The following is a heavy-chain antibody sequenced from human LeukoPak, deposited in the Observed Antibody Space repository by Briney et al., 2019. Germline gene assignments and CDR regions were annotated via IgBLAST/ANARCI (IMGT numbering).Heavy chain of an antibody. CDR3: AKSKEYCSGGSCYYYYYYMDV. CDR1: GFTFSSYA. J-gene: IGHJ6*03. D-gene: IGHD2-15*01. CDR2: ISGSGNSA. V-gene: IGHV3-23*01. Sequence: GGSLRLSCAASGFTFSSYAMSWVRQAPGKGLEWVSAISGSGNSASYADSVKGRFTISRDNSKNTLYLQMNSLRAEDTAVYYCAKSKEYCSGGSCYYYYYYMDVWGKGTTVTVSS.